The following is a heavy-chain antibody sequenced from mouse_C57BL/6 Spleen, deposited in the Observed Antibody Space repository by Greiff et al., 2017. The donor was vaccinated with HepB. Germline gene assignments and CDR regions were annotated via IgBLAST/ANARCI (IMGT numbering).Heavy chain of an antibody. CDR1: GYTFTGYW. D-gene: IGHD1-1*01. J-gene: IGHJ3*01. CDR3: SRRGNYYGSSPWFAY. Sequence: LQESGAELMKPGASVKLSCKATGYTFTGYWIEWVKQRPGHGLEWIGEILPGSGSTNYNEKFKGKATFTADTSSNTAYMQLSSLTTEDSAIYYGSRRGNYYGSSPWFAYWGQGTLVTVSA. CDR2: ILPGSGST. V-gene: IGHV1-9*01.